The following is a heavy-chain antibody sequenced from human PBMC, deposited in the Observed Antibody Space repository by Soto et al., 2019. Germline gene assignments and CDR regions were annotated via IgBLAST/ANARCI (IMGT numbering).Heavy chain of an antibody. D-gene: IGHD5-12*01. V-gene: IGHV2-5*02. CDR2: IYWDDDQ. CDR1: GFSLTTSGVG. Sequence: QITLKESGPTQVKPTQTLTLTCTFSGFSLTTSGVGVGWIRQPPGKALEWLAVIYWDDDQRYSPSLKNRLTITKDTSKSQVVLAMTDMDPVDTGTYFCAGRRIYNGYDSWGQGTLVTVSS. J-gene: IGHJ1*01. CDR3: AGRRIYNGYDS.